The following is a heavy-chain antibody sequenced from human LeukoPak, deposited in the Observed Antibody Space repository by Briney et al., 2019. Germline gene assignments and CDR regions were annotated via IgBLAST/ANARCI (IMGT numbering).Heavy chain of an antibody. CDR3: ARQGLTGRQGYFDL. D-gene: IGHD7-27*01. J-gene: IGHJ2*01. CDR1: GGSISSSSYY. CDR2: IYYSGST. Sequence: PSETLSLTCTVSGGSISSSSYYWGWIRQPPGKGLEWIGSIYYSGSTYYNPSLKSRVTISVDTSKNQFSLKLSSVTAADTAVYYCARQGLTGRQGYFDLWGRGTLVTVSS. V-gene: IGHV4-39*01.